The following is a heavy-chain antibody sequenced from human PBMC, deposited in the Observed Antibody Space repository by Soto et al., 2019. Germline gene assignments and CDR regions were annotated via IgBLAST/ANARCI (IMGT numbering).Heavy chain of an antibody. D-gene: IGHD6-13*01. CDR3: ARVSPFWAAAGPYYGMDV. CDR1: GYTFTGYY. V-gene: IGHV1-2*04. CDR2: INPNSGGT. Sequence: GASVKVSCKASGYTFTGYYMHWVRQAPGQGLEWMGWINPNSGGTNYAQKFQGWVTMTRDTSISTAYMELSRLRSDDTAVYYCARVSPFWAAAGPYYGMDVGGKGTTVTVSS. J-gene: IGHJ6*04.